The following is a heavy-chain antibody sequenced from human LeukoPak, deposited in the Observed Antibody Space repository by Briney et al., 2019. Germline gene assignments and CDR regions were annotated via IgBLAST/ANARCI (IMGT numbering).Heavy chain of an antibody. CDR3: TTVSGGGDCYRY. J-gene: IGHJ4*02. V-gene: IGHV3-15*01. D-gene: IGHD2-21*01. Sequence: GGSLRLSCAASGFTFTNAWMTWVRQAPGKGLESVGRVKTKTDGGTIDYAAPVKGRFTISRDDSKNTLFLQMDSLKIEDTAVYYCTTVSGGGDCYRYWGQGILVTVSS. CDR1: GFTFTNAW. CDR2: VKTKTDGGTI.